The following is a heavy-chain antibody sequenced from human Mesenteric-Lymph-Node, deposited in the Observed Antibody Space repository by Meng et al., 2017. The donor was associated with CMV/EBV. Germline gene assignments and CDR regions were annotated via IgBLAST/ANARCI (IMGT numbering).Heavy chain of an antibody. D-gene: IGHD1-7*01. CDR2: ISWNSGII. V-gene: IGHV3-9*03. CDR3: ARGNSLVSGMDV. CDR1: GFTFDDYA. Sequence: SLKISCAASGFTFDDYAMHWVRQAPGKGLEWVSGISWNSGIIGYADSVKGRFTISRDNAKNSLYLQMNSLRAEDMALYYCARGNSLVSGMDVWGQGTTVTVSS. J-gene: IGHJ6*02.